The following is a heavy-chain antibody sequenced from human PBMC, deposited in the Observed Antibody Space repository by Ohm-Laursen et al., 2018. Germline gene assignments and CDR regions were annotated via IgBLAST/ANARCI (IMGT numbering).Heavy chain of an antibody. V-gene: IGHV3-11*01. CDR1: GFTFSDYY. J-gene: IGHJ4*02. D-gene: IGHD3-10*01. Sequence: SLRLSCTASGFTFSDYYMTWLRQAPGKGLEWVSYISSGGSTIYYADSVQGRFTISRDNAKNSLYLQMNSLRAKDTAVYYCGRVHHYYGSGSYPDHWGQGTLVTVSS. CDR3: GRVHHYYGSGSYPDH. CDR2: ISSGGSTI.